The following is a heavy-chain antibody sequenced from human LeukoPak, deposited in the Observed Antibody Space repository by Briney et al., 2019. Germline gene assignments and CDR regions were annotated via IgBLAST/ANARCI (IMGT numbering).Heavy chain of an antibody. V-gene: IGHV3-33*01. J-gene: IGHJ5*02. D-gene: IGHD3-10*01. CDR2: IWYAGCNE. Sequence: SGGSLRLSCAASGFTFSNYGMHWVRQAPGKGLEWVAFIWYAGCNEDYGDSVKGRFTISRDNSKNTMYLQMDSLRAEDTGVYYCARDWAGITLVRGVIVPGEFWFDPWGQGTLVTVSS. CDR3: ARDWAGITLVRGVIVPGEFWFDP. CDR1: GFTFSNYG.